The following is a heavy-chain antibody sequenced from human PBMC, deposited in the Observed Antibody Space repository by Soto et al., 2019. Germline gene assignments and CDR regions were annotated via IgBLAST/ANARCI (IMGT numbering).Heavy chain of an antibody. CDR1: GDIFTTYA. J-gene: IGHJ4*02. Sequence: QVQVVQSGGEVKEPGSSVKVSCKASGDIFTTYAINWVREAPGQGLVWMGGIKPAIGSANYAPTFQGRLTITADDLTATAYMDLTSLTSEDTAVYYCARGLLVGHETVDYWGQGTLVTVSS. D-gene: IGHD1-26*01. V-gene: IGHV1-69*01. CDR2: IKPAIGSA. CDR3: ARGLLVGHETVDY.